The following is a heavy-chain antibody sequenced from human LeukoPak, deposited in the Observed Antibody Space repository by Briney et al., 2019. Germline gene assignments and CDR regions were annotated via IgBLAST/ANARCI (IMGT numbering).Heavy chain of an antibody. V-gene: IGHV1-69*04. CDR2: IIPIFGIA. D-gene: IGHD4-23*01. CDR3: ARGAADWGYGCNSGDFDY. CDR1: GGTFSSYA. Sequence: SVKVSCKASGGTFSSYAISWVRQAPGQGLEWMGRIIPIFGIANYAQKFQGRVTITADKSTSTAYMELSSLRSEDTAVYYCARGAADWGYGCNSGDFDYWGQGTLVTVSS. J-gene: IGHJ4*02.